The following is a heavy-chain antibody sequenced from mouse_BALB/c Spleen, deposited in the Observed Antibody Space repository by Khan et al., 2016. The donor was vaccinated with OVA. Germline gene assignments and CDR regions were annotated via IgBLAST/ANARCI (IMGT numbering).Heavy chain of an antibody. CDR2: VSTGGSYT. V-gene: IGHV5-6*01. D-gene: IGHD1-1*01. CDR3: TRLAYYYDSEGLAY. J-gene: IGHJ3*01. CDR1: GFTFSTYG. Sequence: EVELVESGGDLVKPGGSLKLSCAASGFTFSTYGMSWVRQTPDKRLAWVATVSTGGSYTYYPDSVKGRFTISRDNAKNTLYLQMSGLKSEDTAMFYCTRLAYYYDSEGLAYWGQGTLVTVSA.